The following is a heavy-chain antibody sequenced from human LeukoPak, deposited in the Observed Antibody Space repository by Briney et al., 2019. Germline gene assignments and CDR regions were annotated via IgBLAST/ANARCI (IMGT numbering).Heavy chain of an antibody. CDR3: ATAGSNTQTWWFDY. J-gene: IGHJ4*02. V-gene: IGHV3-48*02. CDR1: GFTFSTYS. Sequence: PGGSLRLSCAASGFTFSTYSMTWVRQAPGKGLEWVSYIGYSNIPIYCADSVRGRFTVSRDNAKNSQYLQMNSLKDEDTAVYYCATAGSNTQTWWFDYWGRGVLVTVSS. CDR2: IGYSNIPI. D-gene: IGHD2-15*01.